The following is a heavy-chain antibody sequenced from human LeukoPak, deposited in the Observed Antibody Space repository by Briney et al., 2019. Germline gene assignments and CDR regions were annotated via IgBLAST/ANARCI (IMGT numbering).Heavy chain of an antibody. V-gene: IGHV5-51*01. CDR3: ARLAVAAAGYYFDY. Sequence: GESLKISCKGSGYSFTSYWIGWVRQMPGKGLEWMGIIYPGDSDTRYSPSFEGQVTISADESTNSAYLQWSSLKASDTAMYYCARLAVAAAGYYFDYWGQGTLVTVSS. D-gene: IGHD6-13*01. CDR1: GYSFTSYW. J-gene: IGHJ4*02. CDR2: IYPGDSDT.